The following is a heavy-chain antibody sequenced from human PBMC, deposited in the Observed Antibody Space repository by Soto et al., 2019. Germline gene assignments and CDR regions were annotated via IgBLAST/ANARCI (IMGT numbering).Heavy chain of an antibody. J-gene: IGHJ4*02. CDR2: ISSNSVTI. V-gene: IGHV3-48*02. CDR1: GFIFSKYS. Sequence: GGSLRLSCGASGFIFSKYSMNWVRQAPGKGLEWLSYISSNSVTIYYADSVRGRFTIFRDNAKNSLYLQMNSLRDEDTAVYYCAREDILGTRSFDYWGQGALVTVSS. CDR3: AREDILGTRSFDY. D-gene: IGHD1-26*01.